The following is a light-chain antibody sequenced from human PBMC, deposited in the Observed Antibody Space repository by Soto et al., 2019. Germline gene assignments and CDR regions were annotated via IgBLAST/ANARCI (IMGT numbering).Light chain of an antibody. CDR1: QSISDS. CDR3: QQYDGYSRT. V-gene: IGKV1-5*01. CDR2: GAS. J-gene: IGKJ1*01. Sequence: DIQMTQSPSTLSASVGDRVTITCRASQSISDSLAWYQQKPGKAPYLLISGASSLERGVPSRFSGSGSATEFTLTISSMQPDDFATYYCQQYDGYSRTFGQGTKVEIK.